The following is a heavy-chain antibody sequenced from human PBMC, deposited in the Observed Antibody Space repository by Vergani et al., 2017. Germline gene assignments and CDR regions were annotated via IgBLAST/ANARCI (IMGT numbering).Heavy chain of an antibody. CDR3: VRTEYCTGIACNTRFDP. CDR1: GFSFNTYW. V-gene: IGHV3-74*03. D-gene: IGHD2-8*02. J-gene: IGHJ5*02. CDR2: IDEYGNRA. Sequence: EVQLVESGGGSVQSGGSLRLSCVASGFSFNTYWMHWVRQVPGKGLMWVARIDEYGNRATYGDFETGRFTISRDNAKNTVFLQMNNLRDDDAGVYYCVRTEYCTGIACNTRFDPWGQGALVTVSS.